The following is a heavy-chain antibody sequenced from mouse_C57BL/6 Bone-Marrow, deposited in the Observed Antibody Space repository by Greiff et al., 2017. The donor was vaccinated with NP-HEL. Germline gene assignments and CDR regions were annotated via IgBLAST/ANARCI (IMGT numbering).Heavy chain of an antibody. V-gene: IGHV1-64*01. CDR3: ARSRYYYYDVGFAY. D-gene: IGHD2-4*01. CDR1: GYTFTSYW. J-gene: IGHJ3*01. Sequence: QVQLQQPGAELVKPGASVKLSCKASGYTFTSYWMHWVKQRPGQGLEWIGMIHPNSGSTNYNEKFKSKATLTVDKSSNTAYMQLSSLTSEDSAVYYCARSRYYYYDVGFAYWGQGTLVTVSA. CDR2: IHPNSGST.